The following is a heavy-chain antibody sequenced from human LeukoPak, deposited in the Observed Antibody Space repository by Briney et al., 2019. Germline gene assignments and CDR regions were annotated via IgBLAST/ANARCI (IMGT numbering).Heavy chain of an antibody. D-gene: IGHD3-10*01. J-gene: IGHJ3*02. CDR2: IYYSGST. Sequence: PSETLSLTCTVSGGSVSSGSYYWSWIRQPPGKGLEWIGYIYYSGSTNYNPSLKSRVTISVDTSKNQFSLKLSSVTAADTAVYYCARDVLTEGTLAFDTWGQGTMVTVSS. CDR1: GGSVSSGSYY. CDR3: ARDVLTEGTLAFDT. V-gene: IGHV4-61*01.